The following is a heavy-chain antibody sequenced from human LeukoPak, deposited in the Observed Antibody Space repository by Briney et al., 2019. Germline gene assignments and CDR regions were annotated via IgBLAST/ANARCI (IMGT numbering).Heavy chain of an antibody. CDR1: GHTLTELS. D-gene: IGHD5-18*01. Sequence: ASVKVSCKVSGHTLTELSLHWVRQTPGKGLEWMGGFDPEDGETIYAQKFQGRVTMTEDTYTDTAYMELSSLRSEDTAVYYCATWIQLTDAFHIWGQGTMVPVSS. V-gene: IGHV1-24*01. CDR2: FDPEDGET. J-gene: IGHJ3*02. CDR3: ATWIQLTDAFHI.